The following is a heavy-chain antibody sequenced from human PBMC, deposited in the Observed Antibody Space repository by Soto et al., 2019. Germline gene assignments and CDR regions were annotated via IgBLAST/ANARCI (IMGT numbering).Heavy chain of an antibody. D-gene: IGHD6-19*01. CDR3: ARGKYSSGWYFDHYYGMDV. J-gene: IGHJ6*02. V-gene: IGHV3-74*01. Sequence: GGSLRLSCAASGFTFSSYWMHWVRQAPGKGLVWVSRINSDGSSTSYADSVKGRFTISRDNAKNTLYLQMNSLRAEDTAVYYCARGKYSSGWYFDHYYGMDVWGQGTTVTVSS. CDR1: GFTFSSYW. CDR2: INSDGSST.